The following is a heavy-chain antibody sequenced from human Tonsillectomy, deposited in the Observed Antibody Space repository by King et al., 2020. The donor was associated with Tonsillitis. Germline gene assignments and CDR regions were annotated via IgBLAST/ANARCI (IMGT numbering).Heavy chain of an antibody. CDR1: GGSINSYY. CDR2: IYNSGST. CDR3: ARITTGYCSGGACQSSSFFDN. Sequence: QLQESGPGLVKPSETLSLTCTVSGGSINSYYWSWIRQPPGKGLEWIGYIYNSGSTHYNASLKSRVTISVDTSKNLFSLKLSSVTAADTAVYYCARITTGYCSGGACQSSSFFDNWGQGTLVTVSS. J-gene: IGHJ4*02. D-gene: IGHD2-15*01. V-gene: IGHV4-59*01.